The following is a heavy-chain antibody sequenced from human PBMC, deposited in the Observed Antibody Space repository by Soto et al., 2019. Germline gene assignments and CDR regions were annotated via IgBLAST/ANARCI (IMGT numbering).Heavy chain of an antibody. CDR1: GDTFTSYA. Sequence: ASVKVSCKSSGDTFTSYAMHWVRQAPGQRLEWMGWINAGNGNTKYSQKFQGRVTITRDTSASTAYMELRSLRSDDTAVYYCARGVGSGTYYNQYNWFDPWGQGTLVTVSS. V-gene: IGHV1-3*01. D-gene: IGHD3-10*01. CDR3: ARGVGSGTYYNQYNWFDP. J-gene: IGHJ5*02. CDR2: INAGNGNT.